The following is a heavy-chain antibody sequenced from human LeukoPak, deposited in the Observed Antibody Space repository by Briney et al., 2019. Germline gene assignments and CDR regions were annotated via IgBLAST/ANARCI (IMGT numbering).Heavy chain of an antibody. J-gene: IGHJ4*02. CDR3: ARDIAAAGLFFDY. D-gene: IGHD6-13*01. V-gene: IGHV3-7*01. Sequence: PGGSLRLSCAASGFTFSSYSMNWVRQAPGKGLEWVANIKYDGSERDYVDSVKGRFTISRDNAKNSLYLQMNSLRAEDTAIYYCARDIAAAGLFFDYWGQGTLVTVSS. CDR2: IKYDGSER. CDR1: GFTFSSYS.